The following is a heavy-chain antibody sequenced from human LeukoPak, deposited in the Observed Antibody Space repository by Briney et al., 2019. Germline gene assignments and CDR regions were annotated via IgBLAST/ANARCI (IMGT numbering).Heavy chain of an antibody. CDR1: GFTFGDYT. V-gene: IGHV3-49*05. CDR2: IRSKAYGGTT. D-gene: IGHD4-17*01. CDR3: TRFYGDYIVFDY. J-gene: IGHJ4*02. Sequence: KPGGSLRLSCTTSGFTFGDYTMSWFRQAPGKGLEWVGFIRSKAYGGTTEYAASVKGKFTISRDDSKGIAYLQMNSLKTEDTAVYYCTRFYGDYIVFDYWGQGTLVTVSS.